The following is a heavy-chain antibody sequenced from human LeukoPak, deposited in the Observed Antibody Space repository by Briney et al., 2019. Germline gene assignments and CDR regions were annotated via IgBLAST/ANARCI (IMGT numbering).Heavy chain of an antibody. J-gene: IGHJ3*02. Sequence: ASVKVSCKASGGTFSSYTISWVRQAPGQGLEWMGRIIPILGIANYAQKFQGRVTITADKSTSTAYMELSSLRSEDTAVYYCVRGQPISGRPYAFDIWGQGTMVTVSS. CDR3: VRGQPISGRPYAFDI. CDR1: GGTFSSYT. CDR2: IIPILGIA. V-gene: IGHV1-69*02. D-gene: IGHD1-26*01.